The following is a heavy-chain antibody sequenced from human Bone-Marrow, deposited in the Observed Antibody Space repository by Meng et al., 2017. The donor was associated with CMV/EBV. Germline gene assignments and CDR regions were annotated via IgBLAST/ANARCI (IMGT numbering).Heavy chain of an antibody. D-gene: IGHD3-16*01. J-gene: IGHJ5*02. CDR2: ISSSSSYI. V-gene: IGHV3-21*01. CDR3: ARDSPVPLGGFDP. CDR1: GFTFSSYA. Sequence: GESLKISCAASGFTFSSYAMHWVRQAPGKGLEWVSSISSSSSYIYYADSVKGRFTISRDNAKNSLYLQMNSLRAEDTAVYYCARDSPVPLGGFDPWGQGTRVTGSS.